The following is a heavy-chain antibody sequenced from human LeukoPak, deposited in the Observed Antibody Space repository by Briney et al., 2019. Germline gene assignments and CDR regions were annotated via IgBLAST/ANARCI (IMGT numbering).Heavy chain of an antibody. D-gene: IGHD6-19*01. CDR2: IKQDGSEK. V-gene: IGHV3-7*04. Sequence: GGSLRLSCAASGFTFSTYWMSWVRQAPGKGLEWVANIKQDGSEKYYVDSVKGRFTISRDNAKNSLYLQMNSLRAEDTAVYYCARASYSSAWSSNYWGQGTLVTVSS. CDR3: ARASYSSAWSSNY. CDR1: GFTFSTYW. J-gene: IGHJ4*02.